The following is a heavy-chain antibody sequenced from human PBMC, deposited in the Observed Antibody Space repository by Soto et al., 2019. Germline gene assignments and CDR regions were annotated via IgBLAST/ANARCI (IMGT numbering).Heavy chain of an antibody. CDR3: AREGHYSGYARYYCYGMDV. J-gene: IGHJ6*02. CDR2: ISSSSSYI. CDR1: GFTFSSYS. D-gene: IGHD5-12*01. V-gene: IGHV3-21*01. Sequence: PGGSLRLSCAASGFTFSSYSMNWVRQAPGKGLEWVSSISSSSSYIYYADSVKGRFTISRDNAKNSLYLQMNSLRAEDTAVYYCAREGHYSGYARYYCYGMDVWGQGTTVTVSS.